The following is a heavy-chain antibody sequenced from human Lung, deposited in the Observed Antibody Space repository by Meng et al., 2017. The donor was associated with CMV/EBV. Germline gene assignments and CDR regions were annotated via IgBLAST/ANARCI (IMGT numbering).Heavy chain of an antibody. V-gene: IGHV1-45*02. D-gene: IGHD4-17*01. CDR3: VRSPLYSDDPYPLES. Sequence: SGCPFTFRSFRWVHQAPGQALEWVGWITIYNGCTKYAQKFQGRVAISRDTSLRAVYLGLTRLRSDDTATYYCVRSPLYSDDPYPLESWGQGTLVTVSS. CDR2: ITIYNGCT. CDR1: GCPFTFRS. J-gene: IGHJ4*02.